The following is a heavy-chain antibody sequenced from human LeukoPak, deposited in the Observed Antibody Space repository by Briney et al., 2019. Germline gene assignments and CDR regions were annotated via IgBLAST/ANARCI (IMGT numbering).Heavy chain of an antibody. CDR2: FDPKDGDT. Sequence: ASVEVSCKVSGYTLTELSVHWVRQAPGKGLEWMGNFDPKDGDTIYAQRFQGRVTMTEDTSTHTAYMELSSLRSEDTAVYYCARDNSVRDEAWWFNPWGQGTLVTVSS. D-gene: IGHD5-24*01. V-gene: IGHV1-24*01. CDR1: GYTLTELS. J-gene: IGHJ5*02. CDR3: ARDNSVRDEAWWFNP.